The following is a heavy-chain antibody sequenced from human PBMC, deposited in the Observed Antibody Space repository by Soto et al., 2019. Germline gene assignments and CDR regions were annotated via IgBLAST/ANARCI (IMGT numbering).Heavy chain of an antibody. D-gene: IGHD3-9*01. J-gene: IGHJ4*02. Sequence: VGSLRLSCAASGLSVTDHYMTWVRQAPGKGLEWVSVLYTGGSAYYGDSVKGRFTISRDSSTNTLYLQMNSLKVGDTAFYFCARSFNDWTTYFDYWSEGTLVTVSS. CDR2: LYTGGSA. V-gene: IGHV3-53*01. CDR1: GLSVTDHY. CDR3: ARSFNDWTTYFDY.